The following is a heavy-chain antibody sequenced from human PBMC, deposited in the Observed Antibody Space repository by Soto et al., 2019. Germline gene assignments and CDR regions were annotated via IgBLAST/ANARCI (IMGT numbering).Heavy chain of an antibody. Sequence: PSETLSLTCNVSGDSVNNNNYYWSWIRQPPGKGLEWIGYIYYSENTNYNPSLKSRVTISVDTSKNQFSLKLRSVTAADTAVYYCARNFCSSANCYRDVWGQGTTVTVSS. V-gene: IGHV4-61*01. CDR1: GDSVNNNNYY. D-gene: IGHD2-2*01. J-gene: IGHJ6*02. CDR2: IYYSENT. CDR3: ARNFCSSANCYRDV.